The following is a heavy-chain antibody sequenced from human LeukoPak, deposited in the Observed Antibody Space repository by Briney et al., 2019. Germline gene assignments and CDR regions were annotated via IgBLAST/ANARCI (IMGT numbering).Heavy chain of an antibody. J-gene: IGHJ4*02. D-gene: IGHD6-19*01. CDR3: ARKGRNSSGWCFDY. V-gene: IGHV3-23*01. Sequence: GGSLRLSCAASGFTFSSYAMSWVRQAPGKGLEWVSAISGSGGSTYYADSVKGRFTISRDNSKNTLYLQMNSLRAEDMAVYYCARKGRNSSGWCFDYWGQGTLVTVSS. CDR2: ISGSGGST. CDR1: GFTFSSYA.